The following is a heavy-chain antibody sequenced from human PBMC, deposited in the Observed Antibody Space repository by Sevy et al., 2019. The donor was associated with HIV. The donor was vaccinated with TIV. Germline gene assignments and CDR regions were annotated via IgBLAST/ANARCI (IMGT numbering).Heavy chain of an antibody. J-gene: IGHJ6*02. CDR3: STDPISVLRETDGMDV. CDR1: GFTFSNAW. Sequence: GGSLRLSCAASGFTFSNAWMSWVRQAPGKGLEWVGRIKSKTDGGTIDYAAPVKGRFTISRDDSKNKVYLQMNSLKSEDTAVYYCSTDPISVLRETDGMDVWGQGTTVTVSS. CDR2: IKSKTDGGTI. D-gene: IGHD3-3*02. V-gene: IGHV3-15*01.